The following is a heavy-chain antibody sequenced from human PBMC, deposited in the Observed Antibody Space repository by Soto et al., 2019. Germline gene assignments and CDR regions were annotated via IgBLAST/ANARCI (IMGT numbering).Heavy chain of an antibody. J-gene: IGHJ3*02. CDR1: GFTFSSYV. CDR3: AKGGSNGWYAAFDI. V-gene: IGHV3-23*01. Sequence: GGSLRLSCAASGFTFSSYVMNWVRQAPGKGLEWVSTISGSGGSTYYADSVEGRFTFSRDNSKNTLHLLMNSLRAEDTAVYYCAKGGSNGWYAAFDIWGQGTMVTVSS. D-gene: IGHD3-16*01. CDR2: ISGSGGST.